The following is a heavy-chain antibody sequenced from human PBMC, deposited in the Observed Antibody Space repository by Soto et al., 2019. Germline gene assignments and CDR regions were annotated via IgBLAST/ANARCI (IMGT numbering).Heavy chain of an antibody. CDR2: ISNDGTAT. CDR1: GFTFGSHG. Sequence: QVQLVESGGGVVQPGRSLRLSCAASGFTFGSHGMHWVRQAPGKGLEWVAVISNDGTATYYADSVKGRFTISRDNSKNTLYVQMNNLRTENTAVYYCAKDLPGRYSSSLFGHFDYWGQGTLVTVSS. J-gene: IGHJ4*02. D-gene: IGHD6-13*01. CDR3: AKDLPGRYSSSLFGHFDY. V-gene: IGHV3-30*18.